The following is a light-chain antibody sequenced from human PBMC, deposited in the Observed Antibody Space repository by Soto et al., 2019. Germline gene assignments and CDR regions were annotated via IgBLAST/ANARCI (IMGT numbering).Light chain of an antibody. CDR3: SSYADSDTLYV. CDR1: SSDDGAYNY. V-gene: IGLV2-14*01. Sequence: QSVLTQPRSVSGSPGQSITISCTGTSSDDGAYNYVSWYQQHPGKAPKLLIFEVSSRPSGVSNRFSGSKSGSTASLTISGLQAEDEADYYCSSYADSDTLYVFGTGTKVTVL. J-gene: IGLJ1*01. CDR2: EVS.